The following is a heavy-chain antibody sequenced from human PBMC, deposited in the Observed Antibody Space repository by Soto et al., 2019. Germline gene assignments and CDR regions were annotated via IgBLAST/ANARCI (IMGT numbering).Heavy chain of an antibody. D-gene: IGHD3-9*01. CDR1: GFTFSSYA. J-gene: IGHJ3*02. Sequence: GGSLRLSCAASGFTFSSYAMHWLRQAPGKGLEYVSAISSNGGSTYYANSVKGRFTISRDNSKNTLYLQMGSLRAEDMAVYYCAREWGGAALRYFDWLPYDAFDIWGQGTMVTVSS. CDR3: AREWGGAALRYFDWLPYDAFDI. CDR2: ISSNGGST. V-gene: IGHV3-64*01.